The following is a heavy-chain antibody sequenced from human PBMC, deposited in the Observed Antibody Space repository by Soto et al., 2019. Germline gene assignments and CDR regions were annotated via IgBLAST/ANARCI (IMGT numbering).Heavy chain of an antibody. V-gene: IGHV3-21*01. CDR2: ISSSSSYI. D-gene: IGHD2-15*01. J-gene: IGHJ3*02. CDR3: ARDLEGSGPSDAFDI. Sequence: GGSLRLSCAASGFTFSSYSMNWVRQAPGKGLEWVSSISSSSSYIYYADSVKGRFTISRDNAKNSLYLQMNSLRAEDTAVYYCARDLEGSGPSDAFDIWGQGTTVTVSS. CDR1: GFTFSSYS.